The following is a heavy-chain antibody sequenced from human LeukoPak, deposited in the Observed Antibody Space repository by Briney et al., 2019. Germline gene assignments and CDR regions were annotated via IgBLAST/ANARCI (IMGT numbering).Heavy chain of an antibody. D-gene: IGHD3-16*01. J-gene: IGHJ6*02. Sequence: GGSLRLSCAASGFTFSDSWMSWVRQAPGKGLEWVADMNQDGSEKDYVDSVKGRFTISRDNARNSLYLQMGSLRAEDTAVYYCATYTHWVAGDVWGQGTTVTVSS. CDR1: GFTFSDSW. CDR3: ATYTHWVAGDV. CDR2: MNQDGSEK. V-gene: IGHV3-7*01.